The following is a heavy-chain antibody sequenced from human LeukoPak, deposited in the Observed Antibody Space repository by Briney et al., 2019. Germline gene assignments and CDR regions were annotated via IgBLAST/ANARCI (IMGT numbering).Heavy chain of an antibody. Sequence: SETLSLTCTVSGGSNSSYYWSWIRQPAGKGLEWIGRIYTSGSTNYNPSLKSRVTMSVDTSKNQFSLKLSSVTAADTAVYYCASSMVRGVPFDYWGQGTLVTVSS. CDR3: ASSMVRGVPFDY. D-gene: IGHD3-10*01. CDR2: IYTSGST. V-gene: IGHV4-4*07. J-gene: IGHJ4*02. CDR1: GGSNSSYY.